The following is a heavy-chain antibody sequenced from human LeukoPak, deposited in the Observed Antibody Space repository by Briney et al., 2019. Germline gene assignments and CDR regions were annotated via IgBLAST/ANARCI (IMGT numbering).Heavy chain of an antibody. J-gene: IGHJ5*02. V-gene: IGHV3-23*01. D-gene: IGHD2-2*02. CDR2: ISGSGGST. CDR1: GFTFSSYA. CDR3: ARGRVVPAAILGSGFDP. Sequence: PGGSLRLSCAASGFTFSSYAMSWVRQAPGKGLEWVSAISGSGGSTYYADSVKGRFTISRDNSKNTLYLQMNSLRAEDTAVYYCARGRVVPAAILGSGFDPRGQGTLVTVSS.